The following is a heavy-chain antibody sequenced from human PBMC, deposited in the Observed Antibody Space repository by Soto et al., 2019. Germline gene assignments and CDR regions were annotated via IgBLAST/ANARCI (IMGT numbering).Heavy chain of an antibody. CDR3: ARRGGGMAARPLEY. J-gene: IGHJ4*02. CDR2: ISAYNGNK. Sequence: QVQLVQSGGEVKKPGASVEVSCRTSGYMFTTYGMRWVRQAPGQGLEWMAWISAYNGNKKYAQKFQGRVTMTTDTSTSTVSMELRNLTSDDTETYFCARRGGGMAARPLEYWGQGTLVTVSS. V-gene: IGHV1-18*04. D-gene: IGHD6-6*01. CDR1: GYMFTTYG.